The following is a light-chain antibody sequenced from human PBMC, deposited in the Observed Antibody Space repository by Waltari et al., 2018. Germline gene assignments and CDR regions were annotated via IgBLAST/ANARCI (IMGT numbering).Light chain of an antibody. Sequence: EIVMTQSPATLSVSPGERATLSCRASRSISSNLAWYQQKPGQAPRLLIYAASTRATGIPARFSGSGSGTEFTLTISSLQSEDFVLYYCQQYNSWVTFGGGTKVEIK. V-gene: IGKV3-15*01. CDR3: QQYNSWVT. CDR2: AAS. J-gene: IGKJ4*01. CDR1: RSISSN.